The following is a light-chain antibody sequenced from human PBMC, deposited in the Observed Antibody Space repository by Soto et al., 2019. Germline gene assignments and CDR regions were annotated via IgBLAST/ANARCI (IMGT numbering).Light chain of an antibody. CDR2: KAS. J-gene: IGKJ2*01. Sequence: DIQMTQSPSTLSASVGDRVTITCRASQSISSWLAWYQQKPGKAPKLLIYKASSLESGVPSRFSGSGSGTEFTLTISSLQPDDFGTYYCQQYNSHSAMYTFGQGTKLEIK. CDR1: QSISSW. CDR3: QQYNSHSAMYT. V-gene: IGKV1-5*03.